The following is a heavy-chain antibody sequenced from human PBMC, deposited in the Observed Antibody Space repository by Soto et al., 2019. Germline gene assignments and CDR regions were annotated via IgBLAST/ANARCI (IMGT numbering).Heavy chain of an antibody. CDR3: ARIAVAASYYYNGMDV. CDR2: IIPIFGTA. CDR1: GGTFSSYA. Sequence: SVKVSCKASGGTFSSYAISWVRQAPGQGLEWMGGIIPIFGTANYAQKFQGRVTITADESTSTAYMELSSLRSEDTAVYYCARIAVAASYYYNGMDVWGQGTTVTVSS. J-gene: IGHJ6*02. D-gene: IGHD6-19*01. V-gene: IGHV1-69*13.